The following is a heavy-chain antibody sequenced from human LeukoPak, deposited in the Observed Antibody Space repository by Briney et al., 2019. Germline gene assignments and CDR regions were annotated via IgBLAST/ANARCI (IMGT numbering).Heavy chain of an antibody. CDR1: GFIFSTYS. V-gene: IGHV3-48*02. D-gene: IGHD3-3*01. Sequence: GGSLRLSCAASGFIFSTYSMSWVRQAPGKGLEWISYITSSSTIYYADSVKGRFTISRDNAKNSLYLQMNSLRDEDTAVYYCARGAQGSLWSGYLPDYWGQGILVTVSS. CDR2: ITSSSTI. J-gene: IGHJ4*02. CDR3: ARGAQGSLWSGYLPDY.